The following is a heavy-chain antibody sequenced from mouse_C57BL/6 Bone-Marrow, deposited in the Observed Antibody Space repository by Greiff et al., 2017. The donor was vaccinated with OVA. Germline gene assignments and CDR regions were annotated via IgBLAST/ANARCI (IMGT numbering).Heavy chain of an antibody. D-gene: IGHD3-2*02. CDR3: ARRQLRLFAY. V-gene: IGHV5-6*02. CDR1: GFTFSSYG. J-gene: IGHJ3*01. CDR2: ISSGGSST. Sequence: EVKLVESGGDLVKPGGSLKLSCAASGFTFSSYGMSWVRQTPDKRLEWVATISSGGSSTYYPDSVKGRFTISRDNAKNTLYLQMSSLKSEDTAMYYCARRQLRLFAYWGQGTLVTVSA.